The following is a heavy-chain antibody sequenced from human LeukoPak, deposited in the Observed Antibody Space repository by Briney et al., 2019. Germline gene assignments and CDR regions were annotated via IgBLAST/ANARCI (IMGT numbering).Heavy chain of an antibody. J-gene: IGHJ4*02. CDR3: GRDLARSNSYYVDY. CDR2: ISSDGNDK. CDR1: GFTFSGYG. Sequence: GRSLRLSCTASGFTFSGYGMHWVRQGPGKGLECVTLISSDGNDKPYEDSVKGRFTITRDVSKTTLYLKMDSLRTEATAVYYFGRDLARSNSYYVDYWGQGTLVTVSS. V-gene: IGHV3-30*03. D-gene: IGHD3-10*02.